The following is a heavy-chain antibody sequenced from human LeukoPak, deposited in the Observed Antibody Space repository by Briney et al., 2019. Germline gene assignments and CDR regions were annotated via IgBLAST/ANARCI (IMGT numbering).Heavy chain of an antibody. CDR3: ARVYQLLYPSGLDY. CDR2: INPNSGGT. CDR1: GYTFTGYY. J-gene: IGHJ4*02. D-gene: IGHD2-2*02. Sequence: ASVKVSCKASGYTFTGYYMHWVRQAPGQGLEWMGWINPNSGGTNYAQKFQGRVTMTRDTSISTAYMELSRLRSDDTAVYYCARVYQLLYPSGLDYWGQGTLVTVSS. V-gene: IGHV1-2*02.